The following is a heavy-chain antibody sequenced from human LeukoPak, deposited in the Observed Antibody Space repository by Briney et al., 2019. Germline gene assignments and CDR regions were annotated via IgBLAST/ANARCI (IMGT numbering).Heavy chain of an antibody. D-gene: IGHD3-22*01. V-gene: IGHV1-8*01. CDR2: VSPHNGET. CDR3: VRHYYDYVAFDI. Sequence: ASAXXSXXASXXTXXXXNIXXXXQAPGRGXEWLGFVSPHNGETGYTQNFQGRVTMTRDTSINTAYMELSGLRSEDTAVYYCVRHYYDYVAFDIWGQGTMVIVSS. CDR1: XXTXXXXN. J-gene: IGHJ3*02.